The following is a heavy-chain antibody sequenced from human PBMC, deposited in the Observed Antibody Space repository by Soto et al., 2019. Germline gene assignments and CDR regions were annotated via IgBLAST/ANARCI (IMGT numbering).Heavy chain of an antibody. CDR2: ITSDTKTI. CDR3: ARSVEGHFDY. Sequence: EVQLVESGGGLVQPGGSLRLSCAASGFRFSIYSMNWVRQAPGKGLEWSAYITSDTKTIKYADSVNGRFTISRDNDKNLVYLQMNSLRDEDTAVYYCARSVEGHFDYWGQGTVVTVST. V-gene: IGHV3-48*02. CDR1: GFRFSIYS. J-gene: IGHJ4*02. D-gene: IGHD6-19*01.